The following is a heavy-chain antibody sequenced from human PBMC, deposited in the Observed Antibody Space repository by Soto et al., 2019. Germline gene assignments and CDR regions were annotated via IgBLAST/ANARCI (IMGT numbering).Heavy chain of an antibody. CDR3: ARVTESDAFDI. CDR2: IHHRGSI. J-gene: IGHJ3*02. V-gene: IGHV4-4*02. CDR1: SGSISRINW. Sequence: SAALSLTCAVSSGSISRINWWSWIRQPPGKGLEWIGEIHHRGSINYSPSLSSRLTISVDKSKNQFSLNLSSVTAADTAVYYCARVTESDAFDIWGQGTMVTVSS.